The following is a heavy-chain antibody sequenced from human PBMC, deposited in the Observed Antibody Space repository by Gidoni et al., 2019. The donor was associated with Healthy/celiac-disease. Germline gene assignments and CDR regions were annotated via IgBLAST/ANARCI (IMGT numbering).Heavy chain of an antibody. CDR1: GFTFSSYS. D-gene: IGHD3-9*01. J-gene: IGHJ3*02. Sequence: EVQLVASGGGLVKPGGSLRLSCAASGFTFSSYSMNWVRQAPGKGLEWVSSISSSSSYIYYADSVKGRFTISRDNAKNSLYLQMNSLRAEDTAVYYCARDRDYYDILTGYYRVYAFDIWGQGTMVTVSS. CDR3: ARDRDYYDILTGYYRVYAFDI. CDR2: ISSSSSYI. V-gene: IGHV3-21*01.